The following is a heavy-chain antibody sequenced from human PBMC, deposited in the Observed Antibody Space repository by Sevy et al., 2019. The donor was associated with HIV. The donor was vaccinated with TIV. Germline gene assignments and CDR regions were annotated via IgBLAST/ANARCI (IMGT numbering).Heavy chain of an antibody. D-gene: IGHD3-3*01. CDR2: IYYSGSA. J-gene: IGHJ4*02. V-gene: IGHV4-39*01. CDR1: GGSISSNNYY. CDR3: ARRDYYGYSDS. Sequence: SETLSLTCTVSGGSISSNNYYWGWNRQPPGKGREWIGTIYYSGSAYYNSSLKSRFTIFIDTSNNQFSLRLSSVTAADTAVYYCARRDYYGYSDSWGQGTLVTVSS.